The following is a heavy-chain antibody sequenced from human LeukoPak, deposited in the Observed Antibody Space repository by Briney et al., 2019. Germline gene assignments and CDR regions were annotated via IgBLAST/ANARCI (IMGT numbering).Heavy chain of an antibody. V-gene: IGHV3-23*01. Sequence: GGSLRLSCAASGFTFSSYAMSWVRQAPGKGLEWLSAISGSGGSTYYADSVKGRFTISRNNSKNTLYLQMNSLRAEDTAVYYCAKGPRYSSGWYLDYWGQGTLVTVSS. J-gene: IGHJ4*02. CDR2: ISGSGGST. CDR1: GFTFSSYA. CDR3: AKGPRYSSGWYLDY. D-gene: IGHD6-19*01.